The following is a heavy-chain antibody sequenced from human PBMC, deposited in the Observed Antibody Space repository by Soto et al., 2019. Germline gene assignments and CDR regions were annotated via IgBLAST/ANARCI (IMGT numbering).Heavy chain of an antibody. CDR1: GGSISSYF. J-gene: IGHJ4*01. D-gene: IGHD4-17*01. CDR2: IYYRGST. V-gene: IGHV4-59*08. Sequence: SETLSLTCTVSGGSISSYFWSWIRQSPGKGLEWIGYIYYRGSTNYNPSLKSRVSMSVDTSKGQFSLRLSSVTAADTAVYFCASDYGGYLHLDYWGHGTLVTVSS. CDR3: ASDYGGYLHLDY.